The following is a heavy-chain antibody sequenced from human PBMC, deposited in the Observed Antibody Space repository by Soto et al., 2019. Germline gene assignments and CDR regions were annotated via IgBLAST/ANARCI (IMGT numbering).Heavy chain of an antibody. CDR3: ARGLECRGYCLDKPTWFGP. CDR1: GCTFSTYT. D-gene: IGHD2-15*01. V-gene: IGHV1-69*06. CDR2: IIPIFGTP. J-gene: IGHJ5*02. Sequence: SVQVSCQASGCTFSTYTFSGVRQAPGQGLEWMGRIIPIFGTPYYAQKFQGRVTITADKSTSTVYMELSSLGSDDTAVYFCARGLECRGYCLDKPTWFGPWGQGTLVTVSS.